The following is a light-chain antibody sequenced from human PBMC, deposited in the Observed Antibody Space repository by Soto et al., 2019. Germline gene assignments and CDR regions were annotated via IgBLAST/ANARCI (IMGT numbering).Light chain of an antibody. CDR2: EVR. CDR1: SSDIGGYGY. Sequence: QSALPQPASVSGSLGQSITLSCTGTSSDIGGYGYVSWYQQSPGRAPKLIIFEVRDRPVGVSDRFSGSRSGNTASLTISGLQAEDEGTYYCSSYRATGTLLVFGGGTKLAV. CDR3: SSYRATGTLLV. J-gene: IGLJ2*01. V-gene: IGLV2-14*01.